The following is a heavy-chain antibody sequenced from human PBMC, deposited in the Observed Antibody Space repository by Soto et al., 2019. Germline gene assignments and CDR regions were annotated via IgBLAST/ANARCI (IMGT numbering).Heavy chain of an antibody. CDR3: AREVVPAAYDAFDI. D-gene: IGHD2-2*01. CDR1: GYTFTSYG. CDR2: ISAIFGTA. Sequence: SVKVSCKASGYTFTSYGISWVRQAPGQGLEWMGGISAIFGTANYAQKFQGRVTITADESTSTAYMELSSLRAEDTAVYYCAREVVPAAYDAFDIWGQGTMVTVSS. J-gene: IGHJ3*02. V-gene: IGHV1-69*13.